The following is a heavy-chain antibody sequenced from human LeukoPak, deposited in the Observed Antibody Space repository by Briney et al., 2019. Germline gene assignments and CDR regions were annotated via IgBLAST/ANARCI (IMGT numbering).Heavy chain of an antibody. J-gene: IGHJ4*02. Sequence: PSETLSLTCAVYGGSFSGYYWSWIRQPPGKGLEWIGEINHSGSTNYNPSLKSRVTISVDTSKNQFSLKLSSVTAADTAVYYCARDLGSGWPYYFDYWGQGTLVTVSS. D-gene: IGHD6-19*01. CDR3: ARDLGSGWPYYFDY. V-gene: IGHV4-34*01. CDR1: GGSFSGYY. CDR2: INHSGST.